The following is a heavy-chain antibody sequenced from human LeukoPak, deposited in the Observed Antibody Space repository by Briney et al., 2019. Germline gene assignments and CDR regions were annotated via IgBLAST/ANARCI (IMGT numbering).Heavy chain of an antibody. CDR3: AKNDEGEFDP. D-gene: IGHD3-16*01. Sequence: GGSLRLSCAASGFSFNSYWMHWVRQAPGKGLEWVSAISGSGGSTYYADSVKGRFTISRDNSKNTLYLQMNSLRAEDTAVYYCAKNDEGEFDPWGQGTLVTVSS. CDR1: GFSFNSYW. V-gene: IGHV3-23*01. J-gene: IGHJ5*02. CDR2: ISGSGGST.